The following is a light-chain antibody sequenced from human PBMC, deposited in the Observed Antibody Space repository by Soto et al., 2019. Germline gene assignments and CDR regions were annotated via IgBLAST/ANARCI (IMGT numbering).Light chain of an antibody. CDR3: QQYNNWPSIT. CDR1: QSVDIN. CDR2: GAS. J-gene: IGKJ5*01. Sequence: IVLTKSPATLSVSPWERVTLSCRASQSVDINLAWYQQKPGQAPRLLRYGASTRATDMPGRFSGSGSGTEFTLTISSLQSADFAVYYCQQYNNWPSITFGQGTRLEIK. V-gene: IGKV3-15*01.